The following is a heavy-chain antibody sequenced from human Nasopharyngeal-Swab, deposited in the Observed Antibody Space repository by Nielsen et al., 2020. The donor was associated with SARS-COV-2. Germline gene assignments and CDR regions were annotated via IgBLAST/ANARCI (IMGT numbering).Heavy chain of an antibody. CDR1: GFTFSSYG. J-gene: IGHJ4*02. Sequence: GESLKISCAASGFTFSSYGMHWVRQAPGKGLEWVGRIKSKSDGGTTDYAAPVKGRFSISRDDSRNTIYVQMNTLQTEDTAVYYCTTDRGITERPLFDFWGQGTLVTVSS. CDR3: TTDRGITERPLFDF. V-gene: IGHV3-15*01. CDR2: IKSKSDGGTT. D-gene: IGHD1-14*01.